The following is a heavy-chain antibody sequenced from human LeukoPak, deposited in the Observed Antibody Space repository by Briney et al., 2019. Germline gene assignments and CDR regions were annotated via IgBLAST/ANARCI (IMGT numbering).Heavy chain of an antibody. J-gene: IGHJ4*02. CDR1: GGSFSGYY. CDR2: INHSGST. CDR3: ARGEVVDTAMVKGHYFDY. D-gene: IGHD5-18*01. Sequence: SETLSLTCAVYGGSFSGYYWSWIRQPPGKGLEWIGEINHSGSTNYNPSLKSRVTISVDTSKNQFSLKLSSVTAADTAVYYCARGEVVDTAMVKGHYFDYWGQGTLVTVS. V-gene: IGHV4-34*01.